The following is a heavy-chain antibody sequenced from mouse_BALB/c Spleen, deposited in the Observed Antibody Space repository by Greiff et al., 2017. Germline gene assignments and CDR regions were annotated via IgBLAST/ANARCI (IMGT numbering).Heavy chain of an antibody. Sequence: VQRVESGAELARPGASVKMSCKASGYTFTSYTMHWVKQRPGQGLEWIGYINPSSGYTNYNQKFKDKATLTADKSSSTAYMQLSSLTSEDSAVYYCARSDGSSYYAMDYWGQGTSVTVSS. D-gene: IGHD1-1*01. CDR2: INPSSGYT. CDR1: GYTFTSYT. V-gene: IGHV1-4*01. CDR3: ARSDGSSYYAMDY. J-gene: IGHJ4*01.